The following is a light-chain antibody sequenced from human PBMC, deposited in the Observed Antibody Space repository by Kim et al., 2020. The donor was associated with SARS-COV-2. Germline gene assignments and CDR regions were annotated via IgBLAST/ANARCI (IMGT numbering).Light chain of an antibody. J-gene: IGLJ3*02. CDR2: VNSDGGH. CDR3: QTWGIGILV. Sequence: SVRITCTRKREHRNYAIAWHQQQPEKGPRFVMKVNSDGGHTKGDEISDRFSGSSSGAERYLTISSLQSEDEADYYCQTWGIGILVFGGGTQLTVL. V-gene: IGLV4-69*01. CDR1: REHRNYA.